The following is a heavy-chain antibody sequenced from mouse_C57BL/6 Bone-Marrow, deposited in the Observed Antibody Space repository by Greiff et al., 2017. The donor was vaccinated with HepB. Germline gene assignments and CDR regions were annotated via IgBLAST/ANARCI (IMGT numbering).Heavy chain of an antibody. CDR1: GYTFASYW. V-gene: IGHV1-64*01. Sequence: QVQLQQPGAELVKPGASVKLSCKASGYTFASYWMHWVKQRPGQGLEWIGMIHPNSGSTNYNEKFKSKATLTVDKSSSTAYMQLSSLTSEDSAVYYCARGELGDYFDYWGQGTTLTVSS. CDR2: IHPNSGST. D-gene: IGHD4-1*01. J-gene: IGHJ2*01. CDR3: ARGELGDYFDY.